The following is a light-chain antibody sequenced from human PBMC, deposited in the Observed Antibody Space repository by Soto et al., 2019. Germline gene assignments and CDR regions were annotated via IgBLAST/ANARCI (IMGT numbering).Light chain of an antibody. CDR2: AAS. CDR3: HQFKSYPYT. Sequence: IQLTQSPSSLSASVGDRVTITCRASQAISNYLAWYQQRPGKAPNIVIYAASTLQSGVPSRFSGSGSGTDFTLIISSLQPEDFATYYCHQFKSYPYTFGHGTKLEIK. J-gene: IGKJ2*01. V-gene: IGKV1-9*01. CDR1: QAISNY.